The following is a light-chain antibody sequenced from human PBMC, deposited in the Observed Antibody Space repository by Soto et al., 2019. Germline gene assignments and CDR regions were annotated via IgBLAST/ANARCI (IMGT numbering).Light chain of an antibody. CDR2: KVS. CDR3: MQCSHRPPT. CDR1: QSLVYSDGNHY. J-gene: IGKJ4*02. Sequence: DVVVTQAPLCLPVTLGQPASISCRSSQSLVYSDGNHYLNWFQQRPGPSTRRLIYKVSNRDSVVPDRFSGSVSVTDFTLKIRRVEAEDVGIYYSMQCSHRPPTLGEWTKVEIK. V-gene: IGKV2-30*01.